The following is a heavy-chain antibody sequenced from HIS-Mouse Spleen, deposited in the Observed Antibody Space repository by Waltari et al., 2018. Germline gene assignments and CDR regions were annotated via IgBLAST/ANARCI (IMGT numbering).Heavy chain of an antibody. CDR2: IYYSGIT. V-gene: IGHV4-39*07. Sequence: QLQLQESGPGLVKPSETLSLTCTVSGGSISSSSYYWGWIRQPPGTGLEWIGSIYYSGITYYNPSLKSRVTISVDTSKNQFALKLSSVTAADTAVYYCAGYNWNYGTDYWGQGTLVTVSS. CDR3: AGYNWNYGTDY. D-gene: IGHD1-7*01. J-gene: IGHJ4*02. CDR1: GGSISSSSYY.